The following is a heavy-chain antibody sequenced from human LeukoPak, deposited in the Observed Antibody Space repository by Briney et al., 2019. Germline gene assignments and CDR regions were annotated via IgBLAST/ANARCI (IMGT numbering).Heavy chain of an antibody. D-gene: IGHD3-3*01. CDR2: INSDGNTT. CDR3: ARDLYYDFWTGYNWFDP. V-gene: IGHV3-74*01. J-gene: IGHJ5*02. CDR1: GFTFSSYW. Sequence: QTGGSLRLSCAASGFTFSSYWMHWVRHAPGKGLVWVSRINSDGNTTSYADFVKGRFTISRDNAKNTLYLQMNSLRAEDTAVYYCARDLYYDFWTGYNWFDPWGQGTLVSVSS.